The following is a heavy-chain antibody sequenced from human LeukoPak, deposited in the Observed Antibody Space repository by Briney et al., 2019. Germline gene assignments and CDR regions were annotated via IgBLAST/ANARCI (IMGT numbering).Heavy chain of an antibody. CDR1: GFTFSSYA. J-gene: IGHJ4*02. CDR3: ARVSPWLVGGY. V-gene: IGHV3-30*04. Sequence: GGSLRLSCAASGFTFSSYAMHWVRQAPGKGLEWVAVISYDGSNKYYADSVKGRFTISRDNSKNTLYLQMNSLRAENTAVYYCARVSPWLVGGYWGQGTLVTVSS. CDR2: ISYDGSNK. D-gene: IGHD6-19*01.